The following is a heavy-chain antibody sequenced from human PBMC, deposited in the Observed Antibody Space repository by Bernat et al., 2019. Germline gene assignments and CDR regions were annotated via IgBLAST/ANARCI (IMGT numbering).Heavy chain of an antibody. D-gene: IGHD6-13*01. CDR2: IYYSGST. J-gene: IGHJ6*03. V-gene: IGHV4-59*01. CDR1: GGSISSYY. CDR3: ARDLGGWKAAGGVGYYYMDV. Sequence: QVQLQESGPGLVKPSETLSLTCTVSGGSISSYYWSWIRQPPGKGLEWIGYIYYSGSTNYNPSLKSRVTISVDTSKNQFSLKLSSVTAADTAVYYCARDLGGWKAAGGVGYYYMDVWGKGITVTVSS.